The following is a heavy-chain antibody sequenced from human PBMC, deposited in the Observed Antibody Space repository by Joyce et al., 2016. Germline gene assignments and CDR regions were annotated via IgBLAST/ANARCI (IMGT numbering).Heavy chain of an antibody. CDR1: GFTFSNYA. Sequence: QLQLVESGGGVVQPGRSLRLSCVASGFTFSNYAMHWVRQAPGKGVVWVAFIAYDARSKYYPDSVKCRCAISRDNYKNTLYLQMNSLRAEDTAVYYCARSITIFGVVISLGAFDIWGRGTMVTVSS. V-gene: IGHV3-30*09. CDR3: ARSITIFGVVISLGAFDI. CDR2: IAYDARSK. J-gene: IGHJ3*02. D-gene: IGHD3-3*01.